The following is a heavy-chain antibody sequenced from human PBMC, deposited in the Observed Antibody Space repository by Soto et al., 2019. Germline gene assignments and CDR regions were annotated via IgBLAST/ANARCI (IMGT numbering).Heavy chain of an antibody. Sequence: QVQLVQSGAEVKKPGASVKVSCKASGYTFTGYYMHWVRQAPGQGLERMGGINPNSGGTNYAQKFKGRVTMTRDTSISTAYMELSRLRSDDTAVYYCARERLVAAAGRYYYGMDVWGQGTTVTVSS. CDR3: ARERLVAAAGRYYYGMDV. J-gene: IGHJ6*02. V-gene: IGHV1-2*02. CDR1: GYTFTGYY. D-gene: IGHD6-13*01. CDR2: INPNSGGT.